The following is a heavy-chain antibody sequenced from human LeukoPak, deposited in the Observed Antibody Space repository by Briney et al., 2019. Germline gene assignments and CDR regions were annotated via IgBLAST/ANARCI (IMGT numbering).Heavy chain of an antibody. CDR2: ISSSSSYI. D-gene: IGHD2-15*01. V-gene: IGHV3-21*01. Sequence: GGSLKFSGAASGFTFSSNSMNWFRQAPGKGLKWVSSISSSSSYIYYADSVKGRFTISRDNAKNSLYLQMNSPRAEDTAVYYCARAPRYCSGGSCWYYFDYWGQGTLVTVSS. CDR1: GFTFSSNS. CDR3: ARAPRYCSGGSCWYYFDY. J-gene: IGHJ4*02.